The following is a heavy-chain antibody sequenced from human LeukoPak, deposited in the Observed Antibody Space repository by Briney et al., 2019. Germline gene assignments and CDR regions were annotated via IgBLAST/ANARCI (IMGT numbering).Heavy chain of an antibody. CDR2: VYHSGST. CDR1: DVSVSDYA. D-gene: IGHD3-10*01. V-gene: IGHV4-59*02. J-gene: IGHJ4*02. Sequence: SETLSLTCTFSDVSVSDYAWSWVRQPPGRGLEWIGYVYHSGSTTYNPSLKSRLTISLDTSKNQFSLKLSSVTAADLAIYYCAGDYTLRSYRFDYWGQGTLVTVSS. CDR3: AGDYTLRSYRFDY.